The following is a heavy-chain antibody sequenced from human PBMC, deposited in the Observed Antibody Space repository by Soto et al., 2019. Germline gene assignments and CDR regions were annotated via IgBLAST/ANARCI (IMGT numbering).Heavy chain of an antibody. CDR1: GFTFRTYG. Sequence: QVQLVESGGGVVQPGRSLRLSCAASGFTFRTYGMHWVRQAPGKGLEWVALISFDGTNNYYADSVKGRFTISRDNSRNTLCLQLNSLRAEDTAVYYCAKDQDLPLGYYYGMDVWGQGTTVTVSS. CDR2: ISFDGTNN. J-gene: IGHJ6*02. CDR3: AKDQDLPLGYYYGMDV. V-gene: IGHV3-30*18.